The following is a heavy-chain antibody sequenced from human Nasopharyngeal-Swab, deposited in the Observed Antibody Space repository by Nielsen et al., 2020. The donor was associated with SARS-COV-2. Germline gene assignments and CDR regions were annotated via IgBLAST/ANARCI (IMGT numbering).Heavy chain of an antibody. D-gene: IGHD3-16*01. CDR3: APDPSWGLGY. CDR1: GFTFNSYV. CDR2: ITVSGDAT. J-gene: IGHJ4*02. Sequence: GGSLRLSCAASGFTFNSYVMIWVRQAPGEGLEWVSYITVSGDATNYAESVKGRFTISRDNSKNLLYLQMNSLRVEDTATYYCAPDPSWGLGYWGRGTLVTVSS. V-gene: IGHV3-23*01.